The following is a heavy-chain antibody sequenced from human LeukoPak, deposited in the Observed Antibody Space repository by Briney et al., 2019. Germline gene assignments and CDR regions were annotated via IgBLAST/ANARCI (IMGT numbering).Heavy chain of an antibody. CDR1: VGSMCSGDYY. CDR2: IYYSGSP. Sequence: SETVSLTCSVSVGSMCSGDYYGRWGRQPPGEGLEWIWYIYYSGSPYYYLSLKSRVTISVDTSKNQFSLKLSSVTAADTAVYYCARVRRWVRGVITPLQYHYYHYGMDVWGPGTTVTASS. V-gene: IGHV4-30-4*01. D-gene: IGHD3-10*01. CDR3: ARVRRWVRGVITPLQYHYYHYGMDV. J-gene: IGHJ6*02.